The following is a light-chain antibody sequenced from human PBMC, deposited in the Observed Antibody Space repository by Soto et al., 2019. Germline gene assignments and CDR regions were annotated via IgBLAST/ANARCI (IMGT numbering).Light chain of an antibody. CDR2: DTS. CDR1: HSVSSN. CDR3: HQRPK. V-gene: IGKV3-11*01. Sequence: DIVLTQSPGTLSLSPGERATLSCRASHSVSSNHLAWYQQKPGQPPSLLIYDTSNRATGIPARFSGSRSGTDFTLTISSLEPEDFGVYFCHQRPKFGQGTRLEIK. J-gene: IGKJ5*01.